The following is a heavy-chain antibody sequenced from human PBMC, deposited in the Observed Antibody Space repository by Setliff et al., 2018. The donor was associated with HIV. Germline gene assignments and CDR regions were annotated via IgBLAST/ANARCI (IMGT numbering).Heavy chain of an antibody. J-gene: IGHJ4*02. D-gene: IGHD3-3*01. V-gene: IGHV1-18*01. CDR2: ISAYNGNT. Sequence: ASVKVSCKASGYTFISYGISWVRQAPGQGLEWMGWISAYNGNTNYAQKLQGRVTMTTDTSTSTAYLDLRSLRSDDTAGYYCARGEYFDFLSGYYFDYWGQGTLVTV. CDR3: ARGEYFDFLSGYYFDY. CDR1: GYTFISYG.